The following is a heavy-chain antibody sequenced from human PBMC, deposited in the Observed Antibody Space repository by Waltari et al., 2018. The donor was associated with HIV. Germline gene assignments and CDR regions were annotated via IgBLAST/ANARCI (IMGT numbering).Heavy chain of an antibody. V-gene: IGHV4-39*01. CDR3: ASFTMINAFDI. Sequence: QLQLQESGPGLVKPSETLSLTCTVSGGSISSSSYYWGWIRQPPGKGLAWIGSIYYSGSTYYNPSLKSRVTISVDTSKNQFSLKLSSVTAADTAVYYCASFTMINAFDIWGQGTMVTVSS. CDR2: IYYSGST. J-gene: IGHJ3*02. D-gene: IGHD3-22*01. CDR1: GGSISSSSYY.